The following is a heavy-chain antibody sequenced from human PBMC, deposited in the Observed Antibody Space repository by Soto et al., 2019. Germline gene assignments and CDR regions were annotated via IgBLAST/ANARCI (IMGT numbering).Heavy chain of an antibody. CDR1: GYTFTSYG. CDR2: ISAYNGNT. J-gene: IGHJ6*02. CDR3: ARNRKLLRYFDLRYGMDV. V-gene: IGHV1-18*04. Sequence: ASVKVSCKASGYTFTSYGISRVRQAPGQGLEWMGWISAYNGNTNYARKLQGRVTMTTDTSTSTAYMELRSLRSDDTAVYYCARNRKLLRYFDLRYGMDVWGQGTTVTVSS. D-gene: IGHD3-9*01.